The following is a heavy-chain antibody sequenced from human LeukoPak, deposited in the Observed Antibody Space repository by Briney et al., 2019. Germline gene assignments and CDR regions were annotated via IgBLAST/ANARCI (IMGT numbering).Heavy chain of an antibody. J-gene: IGHJ4*02. CDR1: GFTFSSYS. Sequence: GGSLRLSCAASGFTFSSYSMAWVRQAPGKGLECVVNIREDGSEEYCVDSVKGRFTISRDIAKNSLYLQMSSLRADDTAVYYCARWRWQQSEFDNWGQGTLVTVSS. CDR2: IREDGSEE. V-gene: IGHV3-7*01. D-gene: IGHD5-24*01. CDR3: ARWRWQQSEFDN.